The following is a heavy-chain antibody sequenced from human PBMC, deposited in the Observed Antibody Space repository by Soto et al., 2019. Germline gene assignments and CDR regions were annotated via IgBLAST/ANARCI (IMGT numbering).Heavy chain of an antibody. CDR2: IYYSGST. D-gene: IGHD6-19*01. Sequence: PSETLSLTCTVSGGSISSSSSYWGWIRQPPGKGLEWIGTIYYSGSTYYNPSLKSRVTISVDTSKNQFSLKLSSVTAADTAVYYCARHASGWYSRCDYWGQGTQVTVSS. CDR1: GGSISSSSSY. V-gene: IGHV4-39*01. CDR3: ARHASGWYSRCDY. J-gene: IGHJ4*02.